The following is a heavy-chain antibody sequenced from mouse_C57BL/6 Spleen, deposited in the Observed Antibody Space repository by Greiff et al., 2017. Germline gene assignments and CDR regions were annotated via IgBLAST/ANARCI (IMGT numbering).Heavy chain of an antibody. CDR1: GYTFTDYY. V-gene: IGHV1-77*01. Sequence: QVQLQQSGAELVKPGASVKISCKASGYTFTDYYINWVKQRPGQGLEWIGKIGPGSGSTYYNQKFKGKATLTADKSSSTACMQLSSLTSEDSAVYFCARNYGKVLFYAMDYWGQGTSVTV. J-gene: IGHJ4*01. CDR3: ARNYGKVLFYAMDY. D-gene: IGHD2-1*01. CDR2: IGPGSGST.